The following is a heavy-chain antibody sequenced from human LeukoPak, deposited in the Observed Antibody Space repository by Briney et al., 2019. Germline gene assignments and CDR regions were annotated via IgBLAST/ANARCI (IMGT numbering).Heavy chain of an antibody. D-gene: IGHD7-27*01. CDR3: ARDRELGF. CDR1: GGSISIYY. J-gene: IGHJ4*02. CDR2: TYNSGNT. Sequence: SETLSLTCIVSGGSISIYYWSWIRQPPGKGLEWIGYTYNSGNTDYNPSLKRRVTISADTSKNQFSLKLTSVTAADTAVYYCARDRELGFWGQGTLVSVSS. V-gene: IGHV4-59*01.